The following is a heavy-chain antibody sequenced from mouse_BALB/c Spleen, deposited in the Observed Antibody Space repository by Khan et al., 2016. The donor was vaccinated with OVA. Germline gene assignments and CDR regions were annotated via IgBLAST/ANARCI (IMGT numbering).Heavy chain of an antibody. V-gene: IGHV5-6*01. CDR3: AELAYYYGSGGFAY. CDR1: GFTFSTYG. J-gene: IGHJ3*01. D-gene: IGHD1-1*01. Sequence: EVELVESGGDLVKPEGSLKLSCAASGFTFSTYGMSWVRQTPDKRLEWVATISTGGSYTYYPDSVQGRSTITRDKAKNTLYLQMSSLTSEDTAKVYCAELAYYYGSGGFAYWGQGTLVTVSA. CDR2: ISTGGSYT.